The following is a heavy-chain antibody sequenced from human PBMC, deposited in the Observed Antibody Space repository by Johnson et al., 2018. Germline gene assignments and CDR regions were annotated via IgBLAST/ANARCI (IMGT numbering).Heavy chain of an antibody. D-gene: IGHD3-10*01. CDR1: GFTFRRYA. Sequence: VQLVESGGGLVQXGGSLTLSCTASGFTFRRYAMTWVRQAPGKGLEWVSTIAASGGRTYFADSVRGRFTISRDNLKNTLNLQVSSLRAEDTAIYFCAKEQVETGNSYSLSPLHYWGQGTLVTVSS. J-gene: IGHJ4*02. V-gene: IGHV3-23*04. CDR2: IAASGGRT. CDR3: AKEQVETGNSYSLSPLHY.